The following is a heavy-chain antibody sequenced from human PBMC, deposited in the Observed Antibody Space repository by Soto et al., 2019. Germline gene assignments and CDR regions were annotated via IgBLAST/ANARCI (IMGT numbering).Heavy chain of an antibody. CDR3: ARTRVATAGTDFAY. V-gene: IGHV4-31*03. Sequence: QVQLQESGPGLVKPSQTLSLTCTVSGESIRRSTYYWTWLRQSPGKGLEWIGYIYYSGTTYYNAALESRLAISVDTSKNQFSLRLRSVTAADPAVYYCARTRVATAGTDFAYWGQGTLVTVSS. J-gene: IGHJ4*02. CDR1: GESIRRSTYY. CDR2: IYYSGTT. D-gene: IGHD6-13*01.